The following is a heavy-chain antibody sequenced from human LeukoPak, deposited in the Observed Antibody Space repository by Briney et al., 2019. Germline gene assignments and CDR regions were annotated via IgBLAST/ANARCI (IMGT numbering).Heavy chain of an antibody. CDR2: NSAYNGDT. CDR3: VRDPTAAASTDDWFVP. J-gene: IGHJ5*02. CDR1: GYTFTSSG. Sequence: ASVKVSCKASGYTFTSSGISWVRQAPGQGLEWMGWNSAYNGDTNSAQKLQGRVSMTTDTSTNTAYMELRSLRSDDTAVYYCVRDPTAAASTDDWFVPWGQGTLVTVSS. V-gene: IGHV1-18*01. D-gene: IGHD6-13*01.